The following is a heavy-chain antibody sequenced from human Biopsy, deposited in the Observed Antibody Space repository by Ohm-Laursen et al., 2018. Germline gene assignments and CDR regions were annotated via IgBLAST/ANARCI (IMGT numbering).Heavy chain of an antibody. D-gene: IGHD3-3*01. CDR1: GFTFSDHH. CDR3: AREIYPTTIYRPVDS. V-gene: IGHV3-33*08. CDR2: IWYDGRNQ. J-gene: IGHJ5*01. Sequence: RSLRLSCTASGFTFSDHHMAWVRQAPGKRLEWVAVIWYDGRNQYYADFVKGRFTISRDNSKNTLYLQMNSLRAEDTAVYFCAREIYPTTIYRPVDSWGQGTLVTVSS.